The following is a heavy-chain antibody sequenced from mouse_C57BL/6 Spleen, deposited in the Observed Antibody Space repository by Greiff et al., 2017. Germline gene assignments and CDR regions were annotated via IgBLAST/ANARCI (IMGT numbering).Heavy chain of an antibody. V-gene: IGHV1-15*01. Sequence: QVQLQQSGAELVRPGASVTLSCKASGYTFTDYEMHWVKQTPVHGLEWIGAIDPETGGTAYNQKFKGKAILTADKSSSTAYMELRSLTSEDSAVYYCTGNYGSSFPMDYWGQGTSVTVSS. D-gene: IGHD1-1*01. J-gene: IGHJ4*01. CDR2: IDPETGGT. CDR3: TGNYGSSFPMDY. CDR1: GYTFTDYE.